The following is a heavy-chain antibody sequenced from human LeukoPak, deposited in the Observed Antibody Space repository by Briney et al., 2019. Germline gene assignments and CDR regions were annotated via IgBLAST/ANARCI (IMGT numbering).Heavy chain of an antibody. CDR2: IYYSGST. D-gene: IGHD5-24*01. J-gene: IGHJ4*02. Sequence: PSETLSLTCTVSGGSISSYYWSWIRQPPGKGLEWIGYIYYSGSTNYNPSLESRVTISVDTSKNQFSLKLSSVTAADTAVYYCARGEMATMRGIDYWGQGTLVTVSS. CDR1: GGSISSYY. V-gene: IGHV4-59*01. CDR3: ARGEMATMRGIDY.